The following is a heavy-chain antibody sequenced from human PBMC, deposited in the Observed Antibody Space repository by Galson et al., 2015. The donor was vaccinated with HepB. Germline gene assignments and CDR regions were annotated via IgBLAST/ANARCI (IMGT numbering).Heavy chain of an antibody. D-gene: IGHD3-10*01. V-gene: IGHV3-30*18. CDR2: ISYDGSNK. J-gene: IGHJ4*02. CDR3: AKDHYGYLDY. CDR1: GFTFSSYG. Sequence: SLRLSCAASGFTFSSYGMHWVRQAPGKGLEWVAVISYDGSNKYYADSVKGRFTISRDNSKNTPYLQMNSLRAEDTAVYYCAKDHYGYLDYWGQGTLVTVSS.